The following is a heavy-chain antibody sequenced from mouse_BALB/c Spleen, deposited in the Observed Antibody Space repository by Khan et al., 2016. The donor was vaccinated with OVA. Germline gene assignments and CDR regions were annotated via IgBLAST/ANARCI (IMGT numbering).Heavy chain of an antibody. V-gene: IGHV5-4*02. CDR1: GFTFSDYY. D-gene: IGHD2-13*01. CDR2: ISDGGTYI. Sequence: EVELVESGGGLVKPGGSLKLSCAASGFTFSDYYMYWVRQTPEKRLEWVATISDGGTYIYYPDNVKGRFTISRDNAKNNLYLQMRSLKSDDTAMYYCTRGYYGDPFAYWGQGTLVTVSA. CDR3: TRGYYGDPFAY. J-gene: IGHJ3*01.